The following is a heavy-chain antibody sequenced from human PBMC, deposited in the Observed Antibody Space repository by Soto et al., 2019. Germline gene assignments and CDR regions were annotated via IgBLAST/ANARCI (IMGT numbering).Heavy chain of an antibody. CDR2: IDYSGST. D-gene: IGHD2-2*01. V-gene: IGHV4-30-4*01. J-gene: IGHJ3*01. Sequence: QVQLHESGPGLVKPSQTLSLTCTVSGGSISSGDYYWNWIRQPPGKGLEWIGSIDYSGSTYYSPSLKSRVASSVGTSKNQFSLKLTSVTAADTAVYYCVRGDPGACSSTSCSDAFDLWGRGTMVAVSS. CDR3: VRGDPGACSSTSCSDAFDL. CDR1: GGSISSGDYY.